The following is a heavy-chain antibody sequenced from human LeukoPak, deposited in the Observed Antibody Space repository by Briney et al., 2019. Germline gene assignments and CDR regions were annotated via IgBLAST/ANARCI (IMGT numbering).Heavy chain of an antibody. V-gene: IGHV1-69*13. CDR2: IIPIFGTA. CDR1: GGTFGSYA. Sequence: SVKVSCKASGGTFGSYAISWVRQAPGQGLEWMGGIIPIFGTANYAQKFQGRVTITADESTSTAYMELSSLRSEDTAVYYCARAYVWGSYRLNWFDPWGQGTLVTVSS. D-gene: IGHD3-16*02. J-gene: IGHJ5*02. CDR3: ARAYVWGSYRLNWFDP.